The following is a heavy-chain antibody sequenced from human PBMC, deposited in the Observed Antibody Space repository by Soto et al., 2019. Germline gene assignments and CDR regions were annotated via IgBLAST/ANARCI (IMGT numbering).Heavy chain of an antibody. Sequence: PGGSLRLSCAASGFTFSSYAMHWVRQAPGKGLEWVAVISYDGSNKYYADSVKGRFTISRDNSKNTLYLQMNSLRAEDTAVYYSAREGVAAAGTIHYYYYGMDVWGQGTTVTVSS. J-gene: IGHJ6*02. CDR1: GFTFSSYA. CDR2: ISYDGSNK. CDR3: AREGVAAAGTIHYYYYGMDV. D-gene: IGHD6-13*01. V-gene: IGHV3-30-3*01.